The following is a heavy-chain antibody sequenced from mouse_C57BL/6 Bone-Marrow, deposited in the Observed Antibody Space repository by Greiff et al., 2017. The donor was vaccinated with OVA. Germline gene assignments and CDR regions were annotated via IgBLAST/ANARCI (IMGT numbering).Heavy chain of an antibody. J-gene: IGHJ2*01. V-gene: IGHV5-6*01. CDR3: ARHGGSTFFDY. CDR1: GFTFSSYG. CDR2: ISSGGSYT. D-gene: IGHD1-1*01. Sequence: EVQRVESGGDLVKPGGSLKLSCAASGFTFSSYGLSWVRQTPDKRLEWVATISSGGSYTYYPDSVKGRFTISRDNAKNTLYLQMSSLKSEDTAMYYCARHGGSTFFDYWGQGTTLTGSS.